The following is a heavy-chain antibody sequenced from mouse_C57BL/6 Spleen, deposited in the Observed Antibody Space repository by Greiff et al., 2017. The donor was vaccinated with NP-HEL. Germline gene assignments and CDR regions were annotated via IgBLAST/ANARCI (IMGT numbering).Heavy chain of an antibody. V-gene: IGHV6-6*01. J-gene: IGHJ1*03. CDR3: TRLWRYDYDGYFDV. D-gene: IGHD2-4*01. CDR2: IRNKANNHAT. Sequence: EVKLEESGGGLVQPGGSMKLSCAASGFTFSDAWMDWVRQSPEKGLEWVAEIRNKANNHATYYAESVKGRFTISRDDSKSSVYLQMNSLRAEDTGIYYCTRLWRYDYDGYFDVWGTGTTVTVSS. CDR1: GFTFSDAW.